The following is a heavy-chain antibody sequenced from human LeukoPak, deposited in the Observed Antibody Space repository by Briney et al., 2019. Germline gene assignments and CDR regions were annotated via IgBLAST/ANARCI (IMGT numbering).Heavy chain of an antibody. D-gene: IGHD1-1*01. CDR1: GYTFTSNG. Sequence: ASVKVSCKASGYTFTSNGISGVRQAPGQGLEWMGWISAYNGNTNYAQKLQGRVTMTTDTSTSTAYMELRSLRSDDTAVYYCARYVERGGNWFDPWGQGTLVTVSS. V-gene: IGHV1-18*01. CDR2: ISAYNGNT. J-gene: IGHJ5*02. CDR3: ARYVERGGNWFDP.